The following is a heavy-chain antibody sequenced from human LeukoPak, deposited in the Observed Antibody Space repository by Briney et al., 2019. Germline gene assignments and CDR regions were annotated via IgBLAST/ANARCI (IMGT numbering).Heavy chain of an antibody. D-gene: IGHD6-13*01. CDR2: IYYSGST. CDR1: GGSISSSSYY. Sequence: SETLSLTCTVSGGSISSSSYYWGWIRQPPGKGLEWIGSIYYSGSTYYNPSLKSRVTISVDTSKNQFSLKLSSVTAADTAVYYCARDPYSSSWSAFDYWGQGTLVTVSS. V-gene: IGHV4-39*02. CDR3: ARDPYSSSWSAFDY. J-gene: IGHJ4*02.